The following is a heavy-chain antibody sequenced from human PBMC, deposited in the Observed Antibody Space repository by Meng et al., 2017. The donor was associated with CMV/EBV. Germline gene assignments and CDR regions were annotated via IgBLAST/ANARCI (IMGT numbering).Heavy chain of an antibody. CDR3: ARGYCSSTSCRTGVWFDP. D-gene: IGHD2-2*01. CDR2: INPNSGGT. CDR1: GYTFTGYY. J-gene: IGHJ5*02. V-gene: IGHV1-2*02. Sequence: ASVKVSCKASGYTFTGYYMHWVRQATGQGLEWMGWINPNSGGTNYAQKFQGRVTMTRDTSISTAYMELSRLRSDHTAVYYCARGYCSSTSCRTGVWFDPWGQGTLVTVSS.